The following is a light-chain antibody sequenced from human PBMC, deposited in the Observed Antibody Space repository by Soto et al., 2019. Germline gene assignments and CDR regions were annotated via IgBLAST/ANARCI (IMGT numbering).Light chain of an antibody. V-gene: IGKV3-15*01. CDR2: AAS. Sequence: EIVMTQSPATLSVSPGERATLSCRASQSVSSKLAWYQQKPGQAPRLLIYAASTRATGIPARFSGSGSGTEFTLTISSLQSEDFAVYSCQQFNDWLWTFGQGTKVEIK. CDR3: QQFNDWLWT. J-gene: IGKJ1*01. CDR1: QSVSSK.